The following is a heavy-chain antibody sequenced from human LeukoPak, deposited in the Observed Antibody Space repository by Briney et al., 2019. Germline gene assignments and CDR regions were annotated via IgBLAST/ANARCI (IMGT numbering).Heavy chain of an antibody. CDR2: IYYSGST. CDR3: ARARSGYSGPFDY. J-gene: IGHJ4*02. D-gene: IGHD5-12*01. Sequence: PSETLSLTCTVSGGSISSGGYYWSWIRQHPGKGLEWIGYIYYSGSTYYNPPLKSRVTISVDTSKNQFSLKLSSVTAADTAVYYCARARSGYSGPFDYWGQGTLVTVSS. CDR1: GGSISSGGYY. V-gene: IGHV4-31*03.